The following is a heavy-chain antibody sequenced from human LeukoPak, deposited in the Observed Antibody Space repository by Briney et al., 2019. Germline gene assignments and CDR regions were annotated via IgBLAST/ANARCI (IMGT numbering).Heavy chain of an antibody. CDR3: AREGGEALADTGFDY. V-gene: IGHV3-30-3*01. CDR1: GLTFSSYA. J-gene: IGHJ4*02. CDR2: ILSDGSSK. Sequence: QTGGSLRLSCAASGLTFSSYAMHWVRQAPGKGLEWVAVILSDGSSKDYADSVKGRFTISRDNSKNTLSLQMNSLRAEDTAVYYCAREGGEALADTGFDYWGQGTLVTVSS. D-gene: IGHD6-19*01.